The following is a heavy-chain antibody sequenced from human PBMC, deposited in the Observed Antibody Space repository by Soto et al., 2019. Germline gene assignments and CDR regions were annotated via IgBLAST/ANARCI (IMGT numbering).Heavy chain of an antibody. D-gene: IGHD6-13*01. CDR1: GFTFDDYA. V-gene: IGHV3-9*01. CDR3: AKGLAAAGTVGAFDI. CDR2: ISWNSGSI. J-gene: IGHJ3*02. Sequence: EVQLVESGGGLVQPGRSLRLSCAASGFTFDDYAMHWVRQAPGKGLEWVSGISWNSGSIGYADSVKGRLTISRDNATNSLYLQMNSLRAEDTALYYWAKGLAAAGTVGAFDIWGQGTMVTVSS.